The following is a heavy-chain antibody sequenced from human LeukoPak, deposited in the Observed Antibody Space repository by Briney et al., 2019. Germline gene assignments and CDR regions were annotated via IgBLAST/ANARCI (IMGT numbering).Heavy chain of an antibody. V-gene: IGHV1-24*01. J-gene: IGHJ6*02. D-gene: IGHD2-2*01. CDR1: GYTVSELS. CDR3: AKDLGCSSTNCYVYYYYGMDV. Sequence: ASVKVSCKVSGYTVSELSIHWVRQAPGKGLEWMGGFDPENGETIYAQNLQGRISLTEDTSTDTAYMELSSLRSEDTAVYYCAKDLGCSSTNCYVYYYYGMDVWGQGTTVTVSS. CDR2: FDPENGET.